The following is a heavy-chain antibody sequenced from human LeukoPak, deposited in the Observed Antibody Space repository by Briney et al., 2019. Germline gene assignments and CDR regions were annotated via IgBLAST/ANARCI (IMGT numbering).Heavy chain of an antibody. D-gene: IGHD5-24*01. Sequence: ASVKVSCKASGYTFTSYYMHWVRQAPGQGLEWMGIINPSGGSTTYAQKFQGRVTMTRDTSISAVYMELSRLRSDDTAVYYCARDGTGVYNLVQYWGQGTLVTVSS. J-gene: IGHJ4*02. CDR2: INPSGGST. CDR1: GYTFTSYY. V-gene: IGHV1-46*01. CDR3: ARDGTGVYNLVQY.